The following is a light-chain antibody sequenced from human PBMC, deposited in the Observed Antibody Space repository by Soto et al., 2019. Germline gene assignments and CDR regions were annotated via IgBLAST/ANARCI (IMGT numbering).Light chain of an antibody. CDR2: GAS. V-gene: IGKV3-15*01. J-gene: IGKJ4*01. CDR3: QHYNNWLT. Sequence: EMVMTQSPSTLSVSPGERATLSCWASQSISSNLAWYQQKPGQSPRLLIYGASIRDTGIPVRFSGSGSGTEFTLTISSLQSEEFAVYYCQHYNNWLTFGGGTKVEIK. CDR1: QSISSN.